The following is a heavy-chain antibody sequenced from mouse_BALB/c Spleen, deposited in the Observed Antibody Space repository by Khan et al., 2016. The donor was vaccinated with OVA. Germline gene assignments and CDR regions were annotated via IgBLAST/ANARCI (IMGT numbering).Heavy chain of an antibody. D-gene: IGHD1-1*01. Sequence: EVQLVESGPGLVKPSQSLSLTCTVTGYSITSDYAWNWIRQFPGNKLEWMGYISYSGNTNYNPSLKSRISITRDTSKNQFFLQLNSVTTEDTATDYCAIVYGGDFDYWGQGTTLTVSS. J-gene: IGHJ2*01. CDR2: ISYSGNT. V-gene: IGHV3-2*02. CDR1: GYSITSDYA. CDR3: AIVYGGDFDY.